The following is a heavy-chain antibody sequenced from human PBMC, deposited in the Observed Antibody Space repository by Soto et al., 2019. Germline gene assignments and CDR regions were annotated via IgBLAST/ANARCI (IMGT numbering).Heavy chain of an antibody. D-gene: IGHD1-7*01. CDR3: ASRDPGTSDDY. V-gene: IGHV4-4*02. CDR2: IYRTGST. Sequence: PLATLSLTCAVSGGSFTRNNWWTCVRQPPGQGLEWIGEIYRTGSTNYNPSLKSRVTISLDKSENQFSLKVTSLTAADTAVYYCASRDPGTSDDYWGQGTVVNVS. J-gene: IGHJ4*02. CDR1: GGSFTRNNW.